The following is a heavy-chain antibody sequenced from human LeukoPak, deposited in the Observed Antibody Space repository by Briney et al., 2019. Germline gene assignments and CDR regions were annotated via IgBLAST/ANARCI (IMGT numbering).Heavy chain of an antibody. CDR2: IYYSGST. V-gene: IGHV4-39*07. Sequence: SETLSLTCTVSGGSISSSSYYWGWIRQPPGKGLEWIGNIYYSGSTYYNPSLKSRVTISVDTSKNQFSLKLSSVTAADTAVYYCARGQWLPDYWGQGTLVTVSS. CDR1: GGSISSSSYY. J-gene: IGHJ4*02. CDR3: ARGQWLPDY. D-gene: IGHD6-19*01.